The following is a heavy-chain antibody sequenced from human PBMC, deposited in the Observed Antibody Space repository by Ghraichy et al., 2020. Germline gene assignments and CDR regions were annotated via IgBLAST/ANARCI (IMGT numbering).Heavy chain of an antibody. V-gene: IGHV3-21*01. D-gene: IGHD5-12*01. CDR1: GFTFSSYS. CDR3: ARVGGGYDFGYYYYGMDV. Sequence: GESLNISCAASGFTFSSYSMNWVRQAPGKGLEWVSSISSSSSYIYYADSVKGRFTISRDNAKNSLYLQMNSLRAEDTAVYYCARVGGGYDFGYYYYGMDVWGQGTTVTVSS. CDR2: ISSSSSYI. J-gene: IGHJ6*02.